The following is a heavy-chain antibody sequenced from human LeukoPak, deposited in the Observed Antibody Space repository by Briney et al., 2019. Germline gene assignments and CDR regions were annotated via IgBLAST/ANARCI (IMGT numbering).Heavy chain of an antibody. CDR1: GFTVSSNY. J-gene: IGHJ4*02. D-gene: IGHD3-22*01. V-gene: IGHV3-53*01. CDR2: IYSGGST. CDR3: ATGTRDYYDSSDYYFDY. Sequence: GGSLRLSCAASGFTVSSNYMSWVRQAPGKGLEWGSVIYSGGSTYYADSVKGRFTISRDNSKNTLYLQMNSMRAEDTAVYYCATGTRDYYDSSDYYFDYWGQGTLVTVSS.